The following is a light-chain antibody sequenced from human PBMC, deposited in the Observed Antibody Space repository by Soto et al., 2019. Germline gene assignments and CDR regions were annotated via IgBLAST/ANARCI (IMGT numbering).Light chain of an antibody. V-gene: IGKV3-20*01. CDR2: GAS. Sequence: EPVWTQSPGTLSLSPGERATLSCGAAQPVYSSLLAWYRQKPGQAPRLLIYGASSRATGIPDRFSGSGSGTDFTLTISRVEPEDFAVYHCQQYGNAPITFGQGTRLEIK. CDR1: QPVYSSL. J-gene: IGKJ5*01. CDR3: QQYGNAPIT.